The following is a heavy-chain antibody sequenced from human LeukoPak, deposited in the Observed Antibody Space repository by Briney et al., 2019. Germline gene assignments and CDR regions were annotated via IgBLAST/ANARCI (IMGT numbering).Heavy chain of an antibody. CDR2: IYYSGST. Sequence: PSETLSLTCTVSGGSISSSSYYWGWIRQPPGKGLEWIGSIYYSGSTHYNPSLKSRVTISVDTSKNQFSLKLSSVTAADTAVYYCASTIYLYYYDSSGYYSLPFDYWGQGTLVTVSS. J-gene: IGHJ4*02. CDR3: ASTIYLYYYDSSGYYSLPFDY. D-gene: IGHD3-22*01. V-gene: IGHV4-39*01. CDR1: GGSISSSSYY.